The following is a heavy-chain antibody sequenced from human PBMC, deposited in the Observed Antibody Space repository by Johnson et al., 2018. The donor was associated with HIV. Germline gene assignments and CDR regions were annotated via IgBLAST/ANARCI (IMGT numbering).Heavy chain of an antibody. D-gene: IGHD5-18*01. CDR2: IKSKTDGGTT. Sequence: VQLVESGGGLIQPGGSLRLSCAASGFTVSSNYMSWVRQAPGKGLEWVGRIKSKTDGGTTDYAAPVKGRFTISRDDLKNMLYLQMNSLRAEDTAVYYCAKDYVDTASDDAFDIWGQGTMVTVSS. V-gene: IGHV3-15*01. CDR3: AKDYVDTASDDAFDI. CDR1: GFTVSSNY. J-gene: IGHJ3*02.